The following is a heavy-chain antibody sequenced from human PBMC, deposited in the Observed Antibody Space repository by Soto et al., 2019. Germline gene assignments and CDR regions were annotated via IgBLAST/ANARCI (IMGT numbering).Heavy chain of an antibody. Sequence: PSETQCQTGTVADSFNSSGDCYWSWIRQPPGKGLEWIGYIYYSGSTYYNPSLKSRVTISVDTSKNQFSLKLSSVTAADTAVYYCARAFRIVGATWVDYWGQGTLVTVSS. V-gene: IGHV4-30-4*01. D-gene: IGHD1-26*01. CDR1: DSFNSSGDCY. J-gene: IGHJ4*02. CDR3: ARAFRIVGATWVDY. CDR2: IYYSGST.